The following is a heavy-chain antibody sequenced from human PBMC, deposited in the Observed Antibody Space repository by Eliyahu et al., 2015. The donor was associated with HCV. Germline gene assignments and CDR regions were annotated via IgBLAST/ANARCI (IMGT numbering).Heavy chain of an antibody. CDR3: ARDRGRNYPFSYHFDY. CDR2: MSYDGSNK. D-gene: IGHD1-7*01. Sequence: QVQLVESGGGVVQPGRSLRLSCAASGFTFNNYAIHWVRQAPGKGPEWVAVMSYDGSNKYYADSVRGRFTISRDNSKNTVYLEMNSLKDGDTAVYFCARDRGRNYPFSYHFDYWGQGTLVTVSS. CDR1: GFTFNNYA. J-gene: IGHJ4*02. V-gene: IGHV3-30-3*01.